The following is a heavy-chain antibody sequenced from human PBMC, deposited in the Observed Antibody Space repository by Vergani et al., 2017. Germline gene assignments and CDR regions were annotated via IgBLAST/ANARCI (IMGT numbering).Heavy chain of an antibody. CDR3: ARGATIYYYGSGRSRWFDP. Sequence: QVQLQQWGAGLLKPSETLSLTCAVYGGSFSGYYWSWIRQPPGKGLEWIGEINRSGSTNYNPSLKSRVTISVDTSKNQFSLKLSSVTAADTAVYYCARGATIYYYGSGRSRWFDPWGQGTLVTVSS. V-gene: IGHV4-34*01. J-gene: IGHJ5*02. CDR1: GGSFSGYY. CDR2: INRSGST. D-gene: IGHD3-10*01.